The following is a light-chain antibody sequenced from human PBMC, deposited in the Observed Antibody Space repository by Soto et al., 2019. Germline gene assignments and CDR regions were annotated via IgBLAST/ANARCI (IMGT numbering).Light chain of an antibody. CDR1: SSDIGAYNS. Sequence: QSALTQPASVSGSPGQSITISCTGTSSDIGAYNSVSWYQQHPGKAPKLMIYEVSNRPSGVSNRFSASKSGNTASLTISGLQAEEEADYYCSSRTTSNPYVFGTGTKLTV. J-gene: IGLJ1*01. V-gene: IGLV2-14*01. CDR2: EVS. CDR3: SSRTTSNPYV.